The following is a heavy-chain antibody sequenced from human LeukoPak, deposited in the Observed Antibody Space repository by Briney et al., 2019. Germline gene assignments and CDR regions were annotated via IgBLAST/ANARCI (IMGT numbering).Heavy chain of an antibody. CDR3: ARDGADYGGNPRGAEYFQH. Sequence: SVKVSCKASGGTFSSYAISWVRQAPGQGLEWMGRIIPILGIANYAQKFQGRVTITAGKSTSTAYMELSSLRSEDTAVYYCARDGADYGGNPRGAEYFQHWGQGTLVTVSS. D-gene: IGHD4-23*01. CDR1: GGTFSSYA. J-gene: IGHJ1*01. CDR2: IIPILGIA. V-gene: IGHV1-69*04.